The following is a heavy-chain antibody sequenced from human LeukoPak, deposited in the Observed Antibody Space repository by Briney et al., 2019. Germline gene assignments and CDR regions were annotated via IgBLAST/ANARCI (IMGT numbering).Heavy chain of an antibody. CDR3: AKAPVTTCRGAFCYPFDY. CDR1: GGSFSGYY. Sequence: ETLSLTCAVYGGSFSGYYWSWIRQPPGKGLEWVSAISVSGNTYHADSVKGRFTISRDSSKNTLFLQMNRLRPEDAAVYYCAKAPVTTCRGAFCYPFDYWGLGTLVTVSS. J-gene: IGHJ4*02. CDR2: ISVSGNT. V-gene: IGHV3-23*01. D-gene: IGHD2-15*01.